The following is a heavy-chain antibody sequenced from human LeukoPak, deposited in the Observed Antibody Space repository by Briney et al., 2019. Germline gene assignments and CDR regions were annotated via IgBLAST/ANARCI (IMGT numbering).Heavy chain of an antibody. CDR3: AKGVGFSTGWYYFDS. CDR1: GFPFSSDT. V-gene: IGHV3-64*02. J-gene: IGHJ4*02. Sequence: GGSLRLSCAASGFPFSSDTIHWVRQVPGEGLEYVSAISGNGGSTYYADSVKGRFTISRDNSKNTLYLQMGSLTTEDMGVYYCAKGVGFSTGWYYFDSWGQGTLVTVSS. CDR2: ISGNGGST. D-gene: IGHD6-19*01.